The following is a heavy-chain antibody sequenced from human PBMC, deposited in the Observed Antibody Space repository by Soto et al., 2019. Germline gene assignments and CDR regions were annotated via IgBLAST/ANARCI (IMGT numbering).Heavy chain of an antibody. Sequence: AAVKVCCKASGYTFTGYYMHWVRQAPGQGLEWMGWINPNSGGTNYAQNFQGWVTMTRDTSISTAYMELSRLRSDDTAVYYCARGAAAAAYYYYGMDVWGQGTTVTV. CDR1: GYTFTGYY. CDR3: ARGAAAAAYYYYGMDV. CDR2: INPNSGGT. V-gene: IGHV1-2*04. D-gene: IGHD6-13*01. J-gene: IGHJ6*02.